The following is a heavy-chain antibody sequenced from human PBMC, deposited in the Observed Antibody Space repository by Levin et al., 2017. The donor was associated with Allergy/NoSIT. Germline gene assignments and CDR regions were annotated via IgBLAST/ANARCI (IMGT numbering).Heavy chain of an antibody. CDR2: IIPIFGTA. CDR3: ARDGDNDYGDNYFDY. V-gene: IGHV1-69*01. CDR1: GGTFSSYA. J-gene: IGHJ4*02. D-gene: IGHD4-17*01. Sequence: PGGSLRLSCKASGGTFSSYAISWVRQAPGQGLEWMGGIIPIFGTANYAQKFQGRVTITADESTSTAYMELSSLRSEDTAVYYCARDGDNDYGDNYFDYWGQGTLVTVSS.